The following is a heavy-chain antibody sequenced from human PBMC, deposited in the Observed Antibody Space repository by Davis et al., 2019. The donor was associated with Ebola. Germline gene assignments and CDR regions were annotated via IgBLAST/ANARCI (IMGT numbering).Heavy chain of an antibody. V-gene: IGHV3-49*04. CDR3: ARDRGYGNHESKPTSLTY. D-gene: IGHD4-17*01. J-gene: IGHJ4*02. Sequence: GESLKISCAASGFTFNTYWMSWVRQAPGKGLEWVGVIRSKGYSGTTEYAASVRGRFTIARDDSKSVAYLQLNSLKAEDTAVYYCARDRGYGNHESKPTSLTYWGQGTLVTVSS. CDR1: GFTFNTYW. CDR2: IRSKGYSGTT.